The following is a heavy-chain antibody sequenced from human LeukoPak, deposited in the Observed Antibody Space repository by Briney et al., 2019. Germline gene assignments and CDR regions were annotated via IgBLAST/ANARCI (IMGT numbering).Heavy chain of an antibody. CDR1: GFTFSSYS. Sequence: GGSLRLSCAASGFTFSSYSMNWVRQAPGKGLEWVSSISSSSSYIYYADSVKGRFTTSRDNAKNSLYLQMNSLRAEDTAVYYCARDGGDCSGGSCYKGDFDYWGQGTLVTVSS. V-gene: IGHV3-21*01. D-gene: IGHD2-15*01. CDR3: ARDGGDCSGGSCYKGDFDY. J-gene: IGHJ4*02. CDR2: ISSSSSYI.